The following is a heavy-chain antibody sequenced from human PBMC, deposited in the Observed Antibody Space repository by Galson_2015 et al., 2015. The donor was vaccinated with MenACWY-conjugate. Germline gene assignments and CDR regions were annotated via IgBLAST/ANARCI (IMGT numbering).Heavy chain of an antibody. CDR3: AKWAGRSGHEALTRPCAH. V-gene: IGHV3-30*02. Sequence: SLRLSCAGSGFTFSTYDIHWVRQAPGKGLEWVAFIRSDGNTTYYSDSVKGRFTISRDNSKNTLYLQMNSLRPEDTSLYYCAKWAGRSGHEALTRPCAHWGDGPLVTVPP. D-gene: IGHD5-12*01. J-gene: IGHJ4*01. CDR2: IRSDGNTT. CDR1: GFTFSTYD.